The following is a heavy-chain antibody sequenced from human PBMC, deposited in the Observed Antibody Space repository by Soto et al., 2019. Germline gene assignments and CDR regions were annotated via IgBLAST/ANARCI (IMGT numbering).Heavy chain of an antibody. Sequence: PSETLSLTCTVSGGSISSYYWSWIRQPPGKGLEWIGYIYYSGSTNYNPSLKSRVTISVDTSKNQFSLKLSSVTAADTAVYYCARDLKLMVYDEDYYYYYYMDVWGEGTTVTVSS. CDR3: ARDLKLMVYDEDYYYYYYMDV. CDR1: GGSISSYY. CDR2: IYYSGST. D-gene: IGHD2-8*01. V-gene: IGHV4-59*01. J-gene: IGHJ6*03.